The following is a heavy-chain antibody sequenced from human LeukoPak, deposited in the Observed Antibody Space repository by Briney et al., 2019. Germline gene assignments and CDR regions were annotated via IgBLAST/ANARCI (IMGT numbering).Heavy chain of an antibody. CDR2: IRYDGNNK. V-gene: IGHV3-30*02. Sequence: GGSLRLSCAASGFTFSSYGMHWVRQAPGKGLEWVAFIRYDGNNKNYADSVKGRFTISRDNSKNTLYLQMNSLRVEDTAVYYCARSPPLWNGDAFDIWGQGTMVTVSS. CDR3: ARSPPLWNGDAFDI. CDR1: GFTFSSYG. D-gene: IGHD1-1*01. J-gene: IGHJ3*02.